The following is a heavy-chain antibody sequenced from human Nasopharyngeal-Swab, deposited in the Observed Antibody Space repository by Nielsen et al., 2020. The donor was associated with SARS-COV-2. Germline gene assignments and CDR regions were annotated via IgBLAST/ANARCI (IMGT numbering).Heavy chain of an antibody. D-gene: IGHD6-19*01. V-gene: IGHV1-69*13. CDR1: GGTFNNYA. Sequence: SVKVSCKASGGTFNNYAINWVRQAPGQGLEWMGGIIPIFDTTNYAQKFQGRVTITADESSSTAYMELSSLRSEDTAVYFCAREKKDSGWTSEFDYWGQGTLVTVSS. J-gene: IGHJ4*02. CDR3: AREKKDSGWTSEFDY. CDR2: IIPIFDTT.